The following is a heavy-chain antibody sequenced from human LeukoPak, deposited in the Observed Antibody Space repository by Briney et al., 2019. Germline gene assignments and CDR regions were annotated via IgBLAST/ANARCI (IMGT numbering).Heavy chain of an antibody. J-gene: IGHJ4*02. D-gene: IGHD3-22*01. CDR2: IWYDGSNK. CDR3: ARVGLDSSGSFDY. Sequence: PGRSLRLSCAASGFTFSSYGMHWVRQAPGKGLEWVAVIWYDGSNKYYADSVKGRFTISRDNSKNTLYLQMNSLRADDTAVYYCARVGLDSSGSFDYWGQGTLVTVSS. V-gene: IGHV3-33*01. CDR1: GFTFSSYG.